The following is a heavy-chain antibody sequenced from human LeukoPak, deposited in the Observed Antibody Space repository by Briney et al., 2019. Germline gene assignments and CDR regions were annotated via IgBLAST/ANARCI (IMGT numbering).Heavy chain of an antibody. J-gene: IGHJ4*02. CDR2: IKQDGSQK. Sequence: GGSLRLSCAASGFTFSSYWMSWVRQAPGKGLEWVATIKQDGSQKEYVDSVKGRFTISRDNAKNSLYLQMNSLRDEDTAVYYCARNYGDLDYWGQGTLVTVSS. V-gene: IGHV3-7*04. CDR1: GFTFSSYW. D-gene: IGHD4-17*01. CDR3: ARNYGDLDY.